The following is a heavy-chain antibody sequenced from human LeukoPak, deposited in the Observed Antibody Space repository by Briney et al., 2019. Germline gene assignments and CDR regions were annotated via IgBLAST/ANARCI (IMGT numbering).Heavy chain of an antibody. CDR1: GGSISTYY. V-gene: IGHV4-59*01. CDR3: AREGTGASRWFDP. D-gene: IGHD1-26*01. CDR2: IHYTGNT. Sequence: SETLSLTCGVSGGSISTYYWSWIRQPPGKGLEWIGYIHYTGNTNYNPSLKSRVTISLDTSKNQFSLKLSSVTAADTAVYYCAREGTGASRWFDPWGQGTLVTVSS. J-gene: IGHJ5*02.